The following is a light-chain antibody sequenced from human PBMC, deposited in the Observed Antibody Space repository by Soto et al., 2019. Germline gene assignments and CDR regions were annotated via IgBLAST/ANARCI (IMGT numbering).Light chain of an antibody. V-gene: IGLV2-11*01. CDR3: YSYAGSSTFV. CDR2: DVS. J-gene: IGLJ1*01. Sequence: QSVLTQPRSVSGSPGQSVTISCTGTSSDVGGYNFVSWFQQHPGKAPKLMIYDVSKRPSGVPDRFSGSKSGNTAPLTISGLQAEDEADYYCYSYAGSSTFVFGTGTKLTVL. CDR1: SSDVGGYNF.